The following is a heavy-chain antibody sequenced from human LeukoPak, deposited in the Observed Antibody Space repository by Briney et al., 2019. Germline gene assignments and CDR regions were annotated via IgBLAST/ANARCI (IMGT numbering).Heavy chain of an antibody. Sequence: ASVKVSCKASGYTFTSYGISWVRQAPGQGLEWMGWIDPNSGVTNFAQNFQGRLTMTTDTSINTAYMELSRLTSDDTTVYYCARELGINAFDVWGQGALVTVSS. CDR1: GYTFTSYG. V-gene: IGHV1-2*02. D-gene: IGHD1-26*01. CDR3: ARELGINAFDV. CDR2: IDPNSGVT. J-gene: IGHJ3*01.